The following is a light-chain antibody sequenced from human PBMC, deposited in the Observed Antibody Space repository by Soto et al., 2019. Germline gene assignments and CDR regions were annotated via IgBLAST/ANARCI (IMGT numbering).Light chain of an antibody. CDR2: DVT. CDR1: SSDVGGYNY. Sequence: QSALTQPASVSGSPGQSITISCTGTSSDVGGYNYVSWYQQHPGKAPKLMIYDVTNRPSGISNRFSGSKSGNTASLTISGLQAEDEADYYCSSYTSSSSYVFATGTKVNVL. J-gene: IGLJ1*01. CDR3: SSYTSSSSYV. V-gene: IGLV2-14*01.